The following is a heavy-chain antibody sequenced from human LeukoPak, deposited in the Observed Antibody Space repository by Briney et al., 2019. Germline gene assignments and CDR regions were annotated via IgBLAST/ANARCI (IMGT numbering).Heavy chain of an antibody. CDR2: IDQGGGRN. CDR1: GFTFSSYG. CDR3: ARDVEGGTFDI. V-gene: IGHV3-7*05. D-gene: IGHD3-16*01. J-gene: IGHJ3*02. Sequence: PGRSLRLSCAASGFTFSSYGMHWVRQAPGRGLEWVANIDQGGGRNNYVDSVKGRFTISRDNAKNSLFLEMSSLRADDTAVYFCARDVEGGTFDIWGQGTTVTVSS.